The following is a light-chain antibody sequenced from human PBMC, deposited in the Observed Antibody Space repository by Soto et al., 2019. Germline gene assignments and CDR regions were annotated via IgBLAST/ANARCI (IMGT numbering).Light chain of an antibody. V-gene: IGKV1-33*01. CDR1: QDINNY. J-gene: IGKJ2*02. Sequence: IQMTQSPSSLSASVGDRVTITCQASQDINNYLIWYQQKPGKAPKLLIYDASTLVTGVSSRFSGSGSGTHFILTISSLQPEDIATYYCQQFDSVPCTFGQGTKLEIK. CDR3: QQFDSVPCT. CDR2: DAS.